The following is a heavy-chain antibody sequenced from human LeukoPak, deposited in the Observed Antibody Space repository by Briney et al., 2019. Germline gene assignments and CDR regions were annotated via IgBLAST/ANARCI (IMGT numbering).Heavy chain of an antibody. Sequence: PGGSLRLSCAASGFTFSSYSMNWVRQAPGKGLEWVSSISSSSSYIYYADLVKGRFTISRDNAKNSLYLQMNSLRAEDTAVYYCARDLSVAGRTYYFDYWGQGTLVTVSS. CDR2: ISSSSSYI. CDR3: ARDLSVAGRTYYFDY. D-gene: IGHD6-19*01. J-gene: IGHJ4*02. V-gene: IGHV3-21*01. CDR1: GFTFSSYS.